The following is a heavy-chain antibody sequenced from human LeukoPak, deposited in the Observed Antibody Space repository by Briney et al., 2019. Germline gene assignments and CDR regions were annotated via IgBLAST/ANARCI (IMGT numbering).Heavy chain of an antibody. D-gene: IGHD1-14*01. Sequence: ASVKVSRKASGYTFTGYYMHWVRQAPGQGLEWMGWINPNSGGTNYAQKFQGRVTMTRDTSISTAYMELSRLRSDDTAVYYCAREGTPEGYFDYWGQGTLVTVSS. CDR2: INPNSGGT. CDR1: GYTFTGYY. CDR3: AREGTPEGYFDY. V-gene: IGHV1-2*02. J-gene: IGHJ4*02.